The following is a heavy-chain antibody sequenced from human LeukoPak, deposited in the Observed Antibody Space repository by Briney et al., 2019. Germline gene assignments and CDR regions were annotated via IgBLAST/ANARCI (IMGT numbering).Heavy chain of an antibody. Sequence: GSLRLSCAASGFTFDDYGMSWVRQAPGKGLEWVSGINWNGGRTGYADSVKGRFTISRDNAKNSLYLQMNSLRAEDTALYHCARDRGNIEMEDAFDIWGQGTMVTVSS. CDR1: GFTFDDYG. CDR2: INWNGGRT. J-gene: IGHJ3*02. D-gene: IGHD5-24*01. V-gene: IGHV3-20*01. CDR3: ARDRGNIEMEDAFDI.